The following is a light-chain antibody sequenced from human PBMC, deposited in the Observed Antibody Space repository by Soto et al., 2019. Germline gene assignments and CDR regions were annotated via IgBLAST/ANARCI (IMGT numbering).Light chain of an antibody. CDR1: QSISSW. CDR3: QQYNSYQFT. CDR2: DAS. Sequence: DIQMTQSPSTLSASVGDRVTITCRASQSISSWLAWYQQQPGKAPKLLIYDASSLESGVPSRFSGSGSGTEFTLTISSLQPDDFATYYCQQYNSYQFTFGPGTKVDIK. V-gene: IGKV1-5*01. J-gene: IGKJ3*01.